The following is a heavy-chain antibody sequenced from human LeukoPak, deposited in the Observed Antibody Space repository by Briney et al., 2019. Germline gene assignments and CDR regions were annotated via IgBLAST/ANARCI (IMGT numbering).Heavy chain of an antibody. D-gene: IGHD5-24*01. CDR3: ARQEGDGYTRLDY. J-gene: IGHJ4*02. Sequence: GESLKISCKGSGYRFTSYWIGWVRQMPGKGLEWMGIIYPGDSDTRYSPSFQGQVTISADKSTNTASLQWSSLKASDTAMYYCARQEGDGYTRLDYWGQGTLVSVSS. CDR1: GYRFTSYW. CDR2: IYPGDSDT. V-gene: IGHV5-51*01.